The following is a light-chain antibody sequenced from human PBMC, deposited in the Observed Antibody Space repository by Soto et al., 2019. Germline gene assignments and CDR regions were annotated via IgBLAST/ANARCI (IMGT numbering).Light chain of an antibody. V-gene: IGLV2-14*01. CDR2: DVS. CDR1: SSDVGGYNY. CDR3: ISYTTSSTLYVV. J-gene: IGLJ2*01. Sequence: QSALTQPASVSGSPGQSITISGTGTSSDVGGYNYVSWYQQHPGKAPKLMIYDVSNRPSGVSNRFSGSKSGNTASLTISGLQAEDEADYYCISYTTSSTLYVVFGGGTKLTVL.